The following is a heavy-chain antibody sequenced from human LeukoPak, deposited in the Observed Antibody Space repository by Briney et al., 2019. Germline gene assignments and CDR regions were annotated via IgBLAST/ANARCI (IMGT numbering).Heavy chain of an antibody. V-gene: IGHV4-38-2*02. CDR2: IYYSGST. J-gene: IGHJ4*02. D-gene: IGHD3-22*01. Sequence: SETLSLTCTVSGYSISSGYYWGWIRQPPGKGLEWIGYIYYSGSTYYNPSLKSRVTISVDTSKNQFSLKLSSVTAADTAVYYCARGLSSGLYYYFDYWGQGTLVTVSS. CDR1: GYSISSGYY. CDR3: ARGLSSGLYYYFDY.